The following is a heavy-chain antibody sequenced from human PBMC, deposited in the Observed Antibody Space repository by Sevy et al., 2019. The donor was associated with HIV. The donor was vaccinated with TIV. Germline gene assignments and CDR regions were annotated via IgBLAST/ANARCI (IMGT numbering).Heavy chain of an antibody. V-gene: IGHV4-39*01. CDR2: IFYSGSP. CDR3: ARHVTYDGSGVGTFDI. D-gene: IGHD3-3*01. CDR1: SGSISSSGDYY. Sequence: SETLSLTCTVSSGSISSSGDYYWGWIRQPPGKGLQWIGSIFYSGSPYYSPSLKSRVTISLATSKNQFTLKLSSVTAADTAVYYCARHVTYDGSGVGTFDIWGQGTVVTVSS. J-gene: IGHJ3*02.